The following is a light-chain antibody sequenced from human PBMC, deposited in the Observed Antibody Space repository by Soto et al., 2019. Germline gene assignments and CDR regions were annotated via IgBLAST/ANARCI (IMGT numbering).Light chain of an antibody. CDR1: SRDIGFHHY. Sequence: QSALTQPASVSGSPGQSITISCTGTSRDIGFHHYVSWYQQYPGNAPKLIIFEVTHRPSGVSDRSSGSKSSNTASLTISGLLPEDGADYYCSSYTTRSTYVFGSGTKLTVL. CDR3: SSYTTRSTYV. J-gene: IGLJ1*01. V-gene: IGLV2-14*01. CDR2: EVT.